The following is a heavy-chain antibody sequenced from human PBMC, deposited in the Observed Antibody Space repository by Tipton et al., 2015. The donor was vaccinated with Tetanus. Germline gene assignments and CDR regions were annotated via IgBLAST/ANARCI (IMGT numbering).Heavy chain of an antibody. Sequence: TLSLTCTVSGGSISSSSYYWGWIRQPPGKGLEWIGSIYYSGSTYYNPSLKSRVTISVDTSKNQFSLKLSSVTAADTAVYYCARYVEKEYYYDSSGYYSSFDYWGQGTLVTVSS. CDR2: IYYSGST. D-gene: IGHD3-22*01. CDR1: GGSISSSSYY. CDR3: ARYVEKEYYYDSSGYYSSFDY. V-gene: IGHV4-39*01. J-gene: IGHJ4*02.